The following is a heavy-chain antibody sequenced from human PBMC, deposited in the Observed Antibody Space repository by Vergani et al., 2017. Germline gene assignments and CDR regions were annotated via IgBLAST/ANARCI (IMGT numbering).Heavy chain of an antibody. V-gene: IGHV1-46*01. J-gene: IGHJ4*02. CDR2: ISPDGFST. CDR3: ARVIVGCSRTNCFADH. CDR1: GYTFTAYY. D-gene: IGHD2-2*01. Sequence: QVQLVQSGAEVGKPGASVKISCKASGYTFTAYYIHWVRQAPEQGLEWVGVISPDGFSTFYAQKFQGRVTITRDTSINTAYMEMTRLRPDDTAIYYCARVIVGCSRTNCFADHWGQGTLVTVSS.